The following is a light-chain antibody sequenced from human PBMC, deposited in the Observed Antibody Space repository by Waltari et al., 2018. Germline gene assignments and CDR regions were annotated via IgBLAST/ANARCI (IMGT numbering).Light chain of an antibody. Sequence: DIVLTQSPATLSLSPGEKATLSCRASQSVGSNVAWYQQKAGQAPRLLIYDASNRATGIPARFSVSGSGTDFTLTISSLEPEDFAVYYCQQRNNWPPGFTFGPGTKVDIK. CDR2: DAS. CDR1: QSVGSN. V-gene: IGKV3-11*01. CDR3: QQRNNWPPGFT. J-gene: IGKJ3*01.